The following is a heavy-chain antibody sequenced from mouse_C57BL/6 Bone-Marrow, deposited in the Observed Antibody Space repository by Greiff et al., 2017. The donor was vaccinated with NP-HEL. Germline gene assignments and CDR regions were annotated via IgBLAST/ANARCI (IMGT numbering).Heavy chain of an antibody. CDR1: GYTFTSYW. J-gene: IGHJ4*01. Sequence: QVQLKQPGAELVKPGASVKVSCKASGYTFTSYWMHWVKQRPGQGLEWIGRIHPSDSDTNYNQKFKGKATLTVDKSSSTAYMQLSSLTSEDSAVYYCAPIYDDYYDAMDYWGQGTSVTVSS. CDR2: IHPSDSDT. CDR3: APIYDDYYDAMDY. D-gene: IGHD2-3*01. V-gene: IGHV1-74*01.